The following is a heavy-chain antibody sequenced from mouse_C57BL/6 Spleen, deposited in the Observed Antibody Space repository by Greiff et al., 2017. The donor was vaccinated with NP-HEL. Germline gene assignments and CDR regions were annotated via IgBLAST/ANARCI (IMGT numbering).Heavy chain of an antibody. Sequence: EVMLVESEGGLVQPGSSMKLSCTASGFTFSDYYMAWVRQVPEKGLEWVANINYDGSSTYYLDSLKSRFIISRDNAKNILYLQMSSLKSEDTATYYCARGHYGSSYVDFYAMDYWGQGTSVTVSS. V-gene: IGHV5-16*01. D-gene: IGHD1-1*01. J-gene: IGHJ4*01. CDR3: ARGHYGSSYVDFYAMDY. CDR2: INYDGSST. CDR1: GFTFSDYY.